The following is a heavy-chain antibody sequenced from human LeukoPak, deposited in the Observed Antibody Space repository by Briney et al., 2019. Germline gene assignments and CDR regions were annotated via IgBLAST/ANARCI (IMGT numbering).Heavy chain of an antibody. J-gene: IGHJ4*01. CDR3: ARDLSATARAYDY. D-gene: IGHD1-26*01. CDR1: GFTFRNFG. Sequence: PGGSLRLSCAASGFTFRNFGMHWVRQAPGKGLEWVAVIWYDGSEKYYADSVKGRFTISRDNSKNMLYLQTNSLRAEDTAVYYCARDLSATARAYDYWGHGTLVTVSS. CDR2: IWYDGSEK. V-gene: IGHV3-33*01.